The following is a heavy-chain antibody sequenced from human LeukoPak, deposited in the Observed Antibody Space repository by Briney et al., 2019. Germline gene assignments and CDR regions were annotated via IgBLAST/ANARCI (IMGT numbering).Heavy chain of an antibody. CDR1: GYTFTGYY. D-gene: IGHD5-18*01. V-gene: IGHV1-2*02. CDR3: ARDPRADTAMVTGWFDP. J-gene: IGHJ5*02. Sequence: ASVKVSCKASGYTFTGYYMHWVRQAPGQGLERMGWINPNNGGTNYAQKFQGRVTMTRDTSISTAYMELSRLRSDDTAVYYCARDPRADTAMVTGWFDPWGQGTLVTVSS. CDR2: INPNNGGT.